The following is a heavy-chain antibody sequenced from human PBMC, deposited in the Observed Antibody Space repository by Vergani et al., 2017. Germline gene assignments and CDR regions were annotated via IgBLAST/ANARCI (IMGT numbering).Heavy chain of an antibody. D-gene: IGHD2-2*01. CDR1: GDSVSSNSAA. Sequence: QVQLQQSGPGLVKPSQTLSLTCAISGDSVSSNSAAWNWIRQSPSRGLEWLGRTYYRSKWYNDYAVSVKSRITINPDTSKNQFSLQLNSVTPEDTAVYYCAGGRIEYQLLRRKNWFDPWGQGTLVTVSS. CDR2: TYYRSKWYN. CDR3: AGGRIEYQLLRRKNWFDP. J-gene: IGHJ5*02. V-gene: IGHV6-1*01.